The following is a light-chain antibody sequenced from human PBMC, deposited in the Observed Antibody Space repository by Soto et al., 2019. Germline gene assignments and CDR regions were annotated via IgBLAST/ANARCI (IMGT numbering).Light chain of an antibody. V-gene: IGLV1-47*01. J-gene: IGLJ2*01. Sequence: QSVLTQPPSASGTPGQRATISCSGSSSNIGSNDAFWYQQLPGTAPKLLIYRSNQRRSGVPERFSGSKSGTSASLAISGLRSEDEADYYCASWDYSLSGVLFGGGTKLTVL. CDR2: RSN. CDR1: SSNIGSND. CDR3: ASWDYSLSGVL.